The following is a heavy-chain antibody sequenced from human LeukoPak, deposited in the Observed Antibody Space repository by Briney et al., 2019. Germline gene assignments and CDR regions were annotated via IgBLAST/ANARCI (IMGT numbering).Heavy chain of an antibody. J-gene: IGHJ4*02. V-gene: IGHV4-4*08. Sequence: SETLSLTCTVSGGSISSYYWSWIRQPPGKGPEWIGNIYYSGSTNYNPSLKSRVTISVDTSKNQFSLKLSSVTAADTAVYYCAREKADIVLMVYAAEYYFDYWGQGTLVTVSS. CDR1: GGSISSYY. CDR3: AREKADIVLMVYAAEYYFDY. CDR2: IYYSGST. D-gene: IGHD2-8*01.